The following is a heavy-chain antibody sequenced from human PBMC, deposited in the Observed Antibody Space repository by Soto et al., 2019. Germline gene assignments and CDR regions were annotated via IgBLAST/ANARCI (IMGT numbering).Heavy chain of an antibody. D-gene: IGHD6-19*01. Sequence: GGSLRLSCAASGFTFSSYAMSWVRQAPGKGLEWVSAISGSGGSTYYADSVKGRFTISRDNSKNTLYLQMNSLRAEDTAVYYCTSGSRGRIAVASFPTPFDYWGQGTLVTVSS. CDR1: GFTFSSYA. J-gene: IGHJ4*02. CDR3: TSGSRGRIAVASFPTPFDY. CDR2: ISGSGGST. V-gene: IGHV3-23*01.